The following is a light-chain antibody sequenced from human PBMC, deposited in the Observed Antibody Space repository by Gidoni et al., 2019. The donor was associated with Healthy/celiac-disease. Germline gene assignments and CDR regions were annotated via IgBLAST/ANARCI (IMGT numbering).Light chain of an antibody. CDR2: EVS. J-gene: IGLJ3*02. CDR3: SSYAGSNNWV. Sequence: QSALTQPPSASGPPGQSVTTSCTGTSSAVGGYNYVSWYQQHPGKAPKLMIYEVSKRPSGVPDRFSGSKSGNTASLTVSGLQAENEADYYCSSYAGSNNWVFGGGTKLTVL. V-gene: IGLV2-8*01. CDR1: SSAVGGYNY.